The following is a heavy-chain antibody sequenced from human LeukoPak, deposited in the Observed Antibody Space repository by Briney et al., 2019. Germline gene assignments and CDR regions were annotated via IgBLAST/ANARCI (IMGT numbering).Heavy chain of an antibody. V-gene: IGHV5-51*01. J-gene: IGHJ4*02. Sequence: GESLKISCKGSGYSFTHYWIGRVRQMPGKGLEWMGIIYPGDSDTRYRPSFQAQVTISVDKSITTAYLQWSSLQAPDTAIYYCVRRSGLGGSGYYLDYWGQGTLVTVSS. CDR2: IYPGDSDT. D-gene: IGHD3-22*01. CDR1: GYSFTHYW. CDR3: VRRSGLGGSGYYLDY.